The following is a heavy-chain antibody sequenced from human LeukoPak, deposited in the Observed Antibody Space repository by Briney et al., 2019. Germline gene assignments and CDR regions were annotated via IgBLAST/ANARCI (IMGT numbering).Heavy chain of an antibody. D-gene: IGHD3-3*01. CDR1: GFAFSSYA. V-gene: IGHV3-23*01. Sequence: GASLTLSWAASGFAFSSYAMSWVRQAPGKGLEWVSAVSGSGGSTYYADSVKGRFTISRDNSKNTLYLQMNSLRAEDTAVYYCASSVRIFGVVILYGMDVWGQGTTVTVSS. CDR2: VSGSGGST. CDR3: ASSVRIFGVVILYGMDV. J-gene: IGHJ6*02.